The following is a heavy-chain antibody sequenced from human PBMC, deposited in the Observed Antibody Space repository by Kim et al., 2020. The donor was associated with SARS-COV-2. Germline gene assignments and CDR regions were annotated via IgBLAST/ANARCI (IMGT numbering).Heavy chain of an antibody. J-gene: IGHJ3*02. D-gene: IGHD2-21*01. CDR3: ARGSVVVIATDAFDI. CDR2: ISSSGSTI. Sequence: GGSLRLSCAASGFTFSDYYMSWIRQAPGKGLEWVSYISSSGSTIYYADSVKGRFTISRDNAKNSLYLQMNSLRAEDTAVYYCARGSVVVIATDAFDIWGQGTMVTVSS. CDR1: GFTFSDYY. V-gene: IGHV3-11*01.